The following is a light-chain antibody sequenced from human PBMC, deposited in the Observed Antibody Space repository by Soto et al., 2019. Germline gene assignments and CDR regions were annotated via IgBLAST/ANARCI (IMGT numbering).Light chain of an antibody. CDR2: GAS. CDR1: QSVSGN. CDR3: QQYNNWPPWT. J-gene: IGKJ1*01. V-gene: IGKV3-15*01. Sequence: EIVMTQSPATLSVSPGERATLSCRASQSVSGNLAWYQQKPGQAPRLLIYGASTRATGIPARFSGSGSGTEFTLTISSLQSEDFAVYSCQQYNNWPPWTFGQGTKVDIK.